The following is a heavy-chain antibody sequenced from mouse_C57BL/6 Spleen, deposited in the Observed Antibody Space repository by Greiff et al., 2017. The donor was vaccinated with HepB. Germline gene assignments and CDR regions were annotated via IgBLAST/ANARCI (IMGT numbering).Heavy chain of an antibody. D-gene: IGHD1-1*01. J-gene: IGHJ4*01. CDR1: GFTFSSYA. V-gene: IGHV5-4*01. CDR3: ARDHYYGSSYESAMDY. Sequence: DVKLVESGGGLVKPGGSLKLSCAASGFTFSSYAMSWVRQTPEKRLEWVATISDGGSYTYYPDNVKGRFTISRDNAKNNLYLQMSHLKSEDTAMYYCARDHYYGSSYESAMDYWGQGTSVTVSS. CDR2: ISDGGSYT.